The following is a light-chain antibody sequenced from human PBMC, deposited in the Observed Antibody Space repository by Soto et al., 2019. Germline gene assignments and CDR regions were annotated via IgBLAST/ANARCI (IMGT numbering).Light chain of an antibody. Sequence: IVLTQSPGTLSLSPGERATLSCRASQTVTSNYLAWYQQKPGQAPRLLIYGASSRATDIPVSFSGSGSGTDFSLTISRLEPEDFAVYYCQQYGSSPWTFGQGTKVEMK. CDR3: QQYGSSPWT. V-gene: IGKV3-20*01. J-gene: IGKJ1*01. CDR2: GAS. CDR1: QTVTSNY.